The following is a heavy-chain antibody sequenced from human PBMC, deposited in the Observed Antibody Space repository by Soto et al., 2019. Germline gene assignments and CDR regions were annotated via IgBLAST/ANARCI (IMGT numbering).Heavy chain of an antibody. CDR2: MNPNSGNT. Sequence: ASVKVSCKASGYTFTSYDINWVRQATGQGLEWMGWMNPNSGNTGYAQKFQGRVTMTRNTSISTAYMELSSLRSEDTAVYYCARLWSGYYTSYYYYMDVWGKGTTVTVSS. V-gene: IGHV1-8*01. CDR3: ARLWSGYYTSYYYYMDV. J-gene: IGHJ6*03. CDR1: GYTFTSYD. D-gene: IGHD3-3*01.